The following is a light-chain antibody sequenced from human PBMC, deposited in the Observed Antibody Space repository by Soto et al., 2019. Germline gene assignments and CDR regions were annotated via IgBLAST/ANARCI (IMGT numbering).Light chain of an antibody. CDR2: GAS. V-gene: IGKV1-5*01. J-gene: IGKJ1*01. Sequence: DIQMNQYPSTQSASVGARCTLTLPASQSVGTWVAWYKQKPGKAPKXXIYGASNLESGVPSRFRGSGSGTEFTLTITTLKPDDFETYFCQLYNRNTWSFGPGTKVDIK. CDR3: QLYNRNTWS. CDR1: QSVGTW.